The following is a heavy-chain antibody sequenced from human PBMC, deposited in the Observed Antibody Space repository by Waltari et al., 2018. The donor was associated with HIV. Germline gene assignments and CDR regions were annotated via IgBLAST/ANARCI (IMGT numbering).Heavy chain of an antibody. D-gene: IGHD3-3*01. CDR1: GFTYTSSA. V-gene: IGHV1-58*02. CDR2: FVVGSGNT. Sequence: QLVQSGPEVKKPGTSVQVSCKPSGFTYTSSAIPCVRQARGPRLEWLGWFVVGSGNTNNAQKFQERVTITRDMSTSTAYMERSSLRSEDTAVYYCAAGTSYDFWSGYYTFDYWGQGTLVTVSS. J-gene: IGHJ4*02. CDR3: AAGTSYDFWSGYYTFDY.